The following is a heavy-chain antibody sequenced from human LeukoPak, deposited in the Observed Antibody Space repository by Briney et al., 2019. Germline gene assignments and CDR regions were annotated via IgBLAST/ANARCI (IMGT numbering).Heavy chain of an antibody. D-gene: IGHD1-1*01. CDR1: GGSISSRSDY. J-gene: IGHJ4*02. CDR2: IYYHENT. Sequence: SETLSLTCTVSGGSISSRSDYWGWIRQAPGKGLEWIGSIYYHENTYYNSSLKSRVTICVDTSKNQFSLKLNSVTAADTAVYFCARRTYSAAYWKHFDYWGQGTLVTVSS. CDR3: ARRTYSAAYWKHFDY. V-gene: IGHV4-39*01.